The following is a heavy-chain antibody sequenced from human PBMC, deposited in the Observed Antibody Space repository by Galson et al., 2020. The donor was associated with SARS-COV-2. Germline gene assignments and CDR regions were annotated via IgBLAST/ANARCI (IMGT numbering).Heavy chain of an antibody. CDR1: GGTFSGYY. D-gene: IGHD2-2*01. J-gene: IGHJ4*02. Sequence: SETLSLTCAVYGGTFSGYYWNWIRQPPGKGLEWIGEINHSASTNYNPSLKSRVTISVDTSKNQFSLKLSSVTAADTAVYYCASLGVVVPAAIAFFDYWGQGTLVTVSS. CDR2: INHSAST. V-gene: IGHV4-34*01. CDR3: ASLGVVVPAAIAFFDY.